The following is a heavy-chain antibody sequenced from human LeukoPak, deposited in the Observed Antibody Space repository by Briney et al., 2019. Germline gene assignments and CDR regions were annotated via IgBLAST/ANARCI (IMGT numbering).Heavy chain of an antibody. D-gene: IGHD1-7*01. CDR1: GGSISSYY. J-gene: IGHJ4*02. V-gene: IGHV4-59*01. Sequence: PSGTLSLTCTVSGGSISSYYWSWIRQPPGKGLEWIGYIYYSGSNNYNPSLKSRVTISVDTSKNQFSLKLNSVTAADTAVDYCARGGRELFDYWGQGTLVTVSS. CDR2: IYYSGSN. CDR3: ARGGRELFDY.